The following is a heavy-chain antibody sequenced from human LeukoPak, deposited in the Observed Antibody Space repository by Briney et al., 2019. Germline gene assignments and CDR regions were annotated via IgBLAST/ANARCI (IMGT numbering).Heavy chain of an antibody. J-gene: IGHJ1*01. V-gene: IGHV3-30*04. CDR1: GFNFNVYA. CDR2: TSYDGSEI. CDR3: ARGKMRTLALAEYLQD. Sequence: GGSLRLSCEASGFNFNVYAMHWVRQAPGKGLEWVAATSYDGSEIYYSDSVQGRFTISRDNSKNTLYLQMNSLTTDDTAVYYCARGKMRTLALAEYLQDWGQGTLVTVSS.